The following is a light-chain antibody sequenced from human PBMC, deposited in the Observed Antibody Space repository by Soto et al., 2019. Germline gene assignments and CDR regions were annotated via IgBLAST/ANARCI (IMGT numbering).Light chain of an antibody. CDR2: GAS. J-gene: IGKJ1*01. V-gene: IGKV3-20*01. CDR1: QSVSSSY. Sequence: EIGLTQSPGTLSLSPGERATLSCRPSQSVSSSYLAWYQQKPGQAPRLLIYGASSRATGIPDRFSGSGSGTDFTLTISRLEPEDFAVYYCQQYGSSPWTFGQVTKVDIK. CDR3: QQYGSSPWT.